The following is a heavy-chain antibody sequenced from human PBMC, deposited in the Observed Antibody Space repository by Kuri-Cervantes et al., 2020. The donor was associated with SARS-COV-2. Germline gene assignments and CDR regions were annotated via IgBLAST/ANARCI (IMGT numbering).Heavy chain of an antibody. CDR1: GVTFSSYD. D-gene: IGHD2-2*01. CDR2: IYSGGST. Sequence: GGSLRLSCAASGVTFSSYDMHWVRQGTGKGLEWVSVIYSGGSTYYADSVKGRFTISRDNSKNTLFLQMNSLRAEDTAVYYCARHRNSIVIVPAAMSHWGQGTLVTVSS. V-gene: IGHV3-66*04. CDR3: ARHRNSIVIVPAAMSH. J-gene: IGHJ4*02.